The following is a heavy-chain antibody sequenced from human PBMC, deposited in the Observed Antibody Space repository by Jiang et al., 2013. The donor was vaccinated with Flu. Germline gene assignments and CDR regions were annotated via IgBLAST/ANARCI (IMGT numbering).Heavy chain of an antibody. J-gene: IGHJ4*02. CDR1: GYTFTSYA. CDR3: ARGSGGYSSSSDS. CDR2: INPNSGGX. V-gene: IGHV1-2*04. Sequence: SGAEVKKPGASVKVSCKASGYTFTSYAMHWVRQAPGQGLEWMGWINPNSGGXNYAQKFQGWVTMTRDTSISTAYMELSRLKSDDTAVYYCARGSGGYSSSSDSWGQGTLVTVSS. D-gene: IGHD6-6*01.